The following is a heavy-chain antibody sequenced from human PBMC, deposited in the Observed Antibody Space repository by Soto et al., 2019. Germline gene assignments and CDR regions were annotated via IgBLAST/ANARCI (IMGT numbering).Heavy chain of an antibody. D-gene: IGHD1-7*01. Sequence: GGSLRLSCAASGFTFSDYYMSWIRQAPGKGLEGASYISSSGSTIYYADSVKGRFTISRDNAKNSLYLQMNSLRAEDTAVYYCARATGTSIRFDYWGQGTLVTVSS. V-gene: IGHV3-11*01. CDR1: GFTFSDYY. CDR3: ARATGTSIRFDY. CDR2: ISSSGSTI. J-gene: IGHJ4*02.